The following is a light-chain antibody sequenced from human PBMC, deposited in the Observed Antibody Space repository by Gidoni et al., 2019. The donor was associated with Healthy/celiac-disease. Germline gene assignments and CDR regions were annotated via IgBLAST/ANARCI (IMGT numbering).Light chain of an antibody. CDR2: GAS. V-gene: IGKV3-20*01. J-gene: IGKJ1*01. CDR1: QSVSSSY. CDR3: QQYGSSPPT. Sequence: EIVLTPSPGTLSLSPGERATLSCRASQSVSSSYLAWYQQKPGQAPRLLIYGASSRATGIPDRFSGSGSGTDFTLTISRLEPEDFAVYYCQQYGSSPPTFXXXTKVEIK.